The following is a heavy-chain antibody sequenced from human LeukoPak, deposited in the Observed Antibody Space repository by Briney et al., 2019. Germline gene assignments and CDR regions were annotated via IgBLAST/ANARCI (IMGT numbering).Heavy chain of an antibody. D-gene: IGHD2-15*01. J-gene: IGHJ4*02. CDR2: ISGSGGST. V-gene: IGHV3-23*01. CDR3: AKDGSGVAAADYYFDY. Sequence: GGSLRLSCAASGFTFSSYAMSRVSQAPGKGLEWVSAISGSGGSTFYADSVKGRFTISRDNSKNTLYMQMNSLRAEDTAVYYCAKDGSGVAAADYYFDYWGQGTLVTVSS. CDR1: GFTFSSYA.